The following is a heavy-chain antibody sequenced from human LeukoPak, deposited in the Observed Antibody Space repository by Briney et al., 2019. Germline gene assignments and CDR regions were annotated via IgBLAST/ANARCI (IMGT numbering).Heavy chain of an antibody. D-gene: IGHD2-21*02. CDR2: ISYDGSNK. V-gene: IGHV3-30*04. CDR1: GFTFSSYA. J-gene: IGHJ6*03. CDR3: ARDSGWEHIVVVTHHYYYYMDV. Sequence: SGGSLRLSCAASGFTFSSYAMHWVRQAPGKGLEWVAVISYDGSNKYYADSVKGRFTISRDNSKNTLYLQMNSLRAEDTAVYYCARDSGWEHIVVVTHHYYYYMDVWGKGTTVTVSS.